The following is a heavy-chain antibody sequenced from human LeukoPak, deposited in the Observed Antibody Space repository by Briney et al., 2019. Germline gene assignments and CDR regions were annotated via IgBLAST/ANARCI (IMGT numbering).Heavy chain of an antibody. V-gene: IGHV3-74*01. D-gene: IGHD2-8*01. Sequence: GGSLRLSCAASGFTFSSYWMHWVRQAPGKGLVWASRINSDGSSTSYADSVKGRFTISRDNAKNTLYLQMNTLRAEDTAVYYCTSLGEPDIVLMVYPEDYWGQGTLVTVSS. J-gene: IGHJ4*02. CDR2: INSDGSST. CDR3: TSLGEPDIVLMVYPEDY. CDR1: GFTFSSYW.